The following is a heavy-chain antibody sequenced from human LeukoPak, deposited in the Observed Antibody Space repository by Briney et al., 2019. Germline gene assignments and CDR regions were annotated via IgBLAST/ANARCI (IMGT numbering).Heavy chain of an antibody. D-gene: IGHD3-9*01. CDR2: IYYSGST. CDR3: ARDGSPIDILTGYYIPSSYYYYGMDV. V-gene: IGHV4-31*03. Sequence: SQTLSLTCTVSGGSISSGGYYWSWIRQHPGKGLEWIGYIYYSGSTYYNPSLKSRVTISVDTSKNQFSLKLSSVTAADTAVYYCARDGSPIDILTGYYIPSSYYYYGMDVWGQGTTVTVSS. J-gene: IGHJ6*02. CDR1: GGSISSGGYY.